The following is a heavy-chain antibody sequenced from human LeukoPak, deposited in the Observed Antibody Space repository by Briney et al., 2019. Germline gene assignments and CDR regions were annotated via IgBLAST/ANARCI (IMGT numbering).Heavy chain of an antibody. V-gene: IGHV4-4*02. CDR2: IHHGGNT. CDR1: GGSVSSGNW. D-gene: IGHD4-11*01. J-gene: IGHJ3*02. CDR3: ARGLDYSNYVNDAFDI. Sequence: SGTLSLTCAVSGGSVSSGNWWTWVRQPPGKGLEWIGEIHHGGNTKYNPSLKSRVTISVDTSKNQFSLKLSSVTAADTAVYYCARGLDYSNYVNDAFDIWGQGTMVTVSS.